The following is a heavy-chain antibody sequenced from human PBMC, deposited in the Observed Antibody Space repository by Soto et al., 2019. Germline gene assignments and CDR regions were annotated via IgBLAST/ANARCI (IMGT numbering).Heavy chain of an antibody. D-gene: IGHD2-15*01. CDR2: IYVSGGYT. Sequence: GASVKVSCKASGYTFTSYYMHWVLQAPGQGLEWMGVIYVSGGYTSYAQKFQGRVTMTRDTSTSTVYMELSSLRSEDTAVYYCARGLVVVAATTDWYFYLWGRGTLVTVSS. J-gene: IGHJ2*01. CDR3: ARGLVVVAATTDWYFYL. CDR1: GYTFTSYY. V-gene: IGHV1-46*03.